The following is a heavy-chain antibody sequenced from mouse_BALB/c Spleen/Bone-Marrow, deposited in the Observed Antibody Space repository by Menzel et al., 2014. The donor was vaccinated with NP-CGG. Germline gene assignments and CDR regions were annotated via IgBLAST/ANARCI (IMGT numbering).Heavy chain of an antibody. D-gene: IGHD2-4*01. V-gene: IGHV14-4*02. CDR2: IDPENGDT. J-gene: IGHJ2*01. Sequence: EVQLQQSGAELVRSGASVKLSCTASGFNIKDFYIHWVKQRPEQGLEWIGWIDPENGDTEYAPKFQAKATMTADTSSNTSYLQLSILTSEDTAVYYCNALYYDSDFDYWGQGTTLTVSS. CDR3: NALYYDSDFDY. CDR1: GFNIKDFY.